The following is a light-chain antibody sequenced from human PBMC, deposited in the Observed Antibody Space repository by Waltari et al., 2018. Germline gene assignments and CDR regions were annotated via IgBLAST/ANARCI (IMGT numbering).Light chain of an antibody. CDR3: QQRTSWPPYS. J-gene: IGKJ2*03. CDR1: QSVGSY. CDR2: DAP. Sequence: EIVLTQSPGTLSLSPGERATLSCRASQSVGSYLAWYQHKPGQAPRLLIYDAPKRATGIPARFSGSGTGTDFTLTITSLEPEDFAVYFCQQRTSWPPYSFGQGTNLEIK. V-gene: IGKV3-11*01.